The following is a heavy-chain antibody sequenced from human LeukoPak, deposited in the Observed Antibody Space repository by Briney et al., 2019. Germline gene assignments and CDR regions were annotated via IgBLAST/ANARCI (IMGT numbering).Heavy chain of an antibody. V-gene: IGHV4-34*01. CDR2: INHSGST. Sequence: SETLSLTCAVYGGSFSGYYWSWIRQPPGKGLEWIGEINHSGSTNYNPSLKSRVTISVDTSKNQFSLKLSSVTAADTAVYYCAVKLPTASPQYFQHWGQGTLVIVSS. CDR3: AVKLPTASPQYFQH. D-gene: IGHD2-21*02. J-gene: IGHJ1*01. CDR1: GGSFSGYY.